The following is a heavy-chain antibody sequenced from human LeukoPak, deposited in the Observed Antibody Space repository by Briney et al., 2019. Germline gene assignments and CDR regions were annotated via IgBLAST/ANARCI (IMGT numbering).Heavy chain of an antibody. J-gene: IGHJ6*02. CDR2: IYYSGST. D-gene: IGHD3-9*01. Sequence: PSETLSLTCTVSGGSISSYYWSSIRQPPGKGLEWIGYIYYSGSTNYNPSLKSRVTISVDTSKNQFSLKLSSVTAADTAVYYCARAWYYDILTGYHWGGMDVWGQGTTVTVSS. V-gene: IGHV4-59*01. CDR1: GGSISSYY. CDR3: ARAWYYDILTGYHWGGMDV.